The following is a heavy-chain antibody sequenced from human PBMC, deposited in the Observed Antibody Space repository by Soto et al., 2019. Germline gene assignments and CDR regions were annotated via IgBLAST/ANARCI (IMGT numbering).Heavy chain of an antibody. CDR3: ARDAAIGMNDY. Sequence: ASVKVSCKASGYTFTNYGISLVRQAPGQGLEWMGWISAYNGNTKYAQKLQGRVTMTTDTSTSTAYMEVRSLRSDDTAVYYCARDAAIGMNDYWGQGTLVTVSS. J-gene: IGHJ4*02. D-gene: IGHD1-20*01. CDR1: GYTFTNYG. CDR2: ISAYNGNT. V-gene: IGHV1-18*01.